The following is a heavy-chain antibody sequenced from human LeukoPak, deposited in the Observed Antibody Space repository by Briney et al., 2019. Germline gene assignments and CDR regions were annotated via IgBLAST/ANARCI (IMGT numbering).Heavy chain of an antibody. CDR3: ARRLIAATIDY. D-gene: IGHD5-12*01. V-gene: IGHV4-34*01. Sequence: SETLSLTCAVYGGSFSGYYWSWIRQPPGKGLEWIGEINHSGSTNYNPSLKSRVTISVDTSKNQFSLKLSSVTAADTALYYCARRLIAATIDYWGQGTLVTVSS. J-gene: IGHJ4*02. CDR1: GGSFSGYY. CDR2: INHSGST.